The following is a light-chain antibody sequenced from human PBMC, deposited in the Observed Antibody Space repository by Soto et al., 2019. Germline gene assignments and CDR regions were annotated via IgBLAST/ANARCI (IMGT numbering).Light chain of an antibody. V-gene: IGLV2-14*01. CDR2: QVS. J-gene: IGLJ1*01. Sequence: QSALTQPASVSGSPGQSITISCTGTSSDIGGFYYVSWYQHHPGKDPKLMIYQVSNRPSGVSNRFSGSKSGNTASLTISGLQAEDEADYFCSSYSSSSTFYVVGAGTKVTVL. CDR1: SSDIGGFYY. CDR3: SSYSSSSTFYV.